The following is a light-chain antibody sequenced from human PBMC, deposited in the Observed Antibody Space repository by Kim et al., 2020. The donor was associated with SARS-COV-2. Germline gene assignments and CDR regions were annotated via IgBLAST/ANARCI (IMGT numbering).Light chain of an antibody. CDR2: AAS. CDR1: QSVSNY. CDR3: QQSYTTPRT. V-gene: IGKV1-39*01. Sequence: ASVGDRVTIPCRASQSVSNYLNWYQQKPGKAPKLLIYAASSLQSGVPSRFSGSGSGTDFTLTISSLQPEDFATYYCQQSYTTPRTFGQGTKVDIK. J-gene: IGKJ1*01.